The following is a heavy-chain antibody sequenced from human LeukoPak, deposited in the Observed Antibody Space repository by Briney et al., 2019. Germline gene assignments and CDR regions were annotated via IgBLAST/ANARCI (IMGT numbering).Heavy chain of an antibody. J-gene: IGHJ5*02. Sequence: GGSLRLSCAASGFTFSSYSMNWVRQAPGEGLEWVSYISSLSGTIYYADSVEGRFTISRDNAKNSLYLQMDSLRAEDTAVYYCARGGRGYYDSSGYYTWGQGTLVTVSS. V-gene: IGHV3-48*01. D-gene: IGHD3-22*01. CDR3: ARGGRGYYDSSGYYT. CDR2: ISSLSGTI. CDR1: GFTFSSYS.